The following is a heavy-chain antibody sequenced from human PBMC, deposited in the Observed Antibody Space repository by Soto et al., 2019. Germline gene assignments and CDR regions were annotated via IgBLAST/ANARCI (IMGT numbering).Heavy chain of an antibody. D-gene: IGHD6-13*01. J-gene: IGHJ4*02. CDR2: INHSGST. CDR3: ASPGYRKLGGAAAVRGSLDY. CDR1: GGSFSVYY. Sequence: PSETLSLTCAVYGGSFSVYYWSWIRQPPGKGLEWIGEINHSGSTNYNPSLKSRVTISVDTSKNQFSLKLSSVTAADTAVYYCASPGYRKLGGAAAVRGSLDYWGQGTLVTVSS. V-gene: IGHV4-34*01.